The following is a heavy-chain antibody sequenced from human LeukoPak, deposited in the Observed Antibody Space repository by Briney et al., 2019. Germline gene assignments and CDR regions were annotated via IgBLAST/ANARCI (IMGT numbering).Heavy chain of an antibody. V-gene: IGHV4-4*09. Sequence: SETLSLTCTVSGGSISSYYWSWIRQPPGKGLEWIGYIYTSGSTNYNPSLQSRVTISVDTSKNQFSLKLSSVTAADTAVYYCARQGTPYNWFNPWGQGTLVTVSS. CDR1: GGSISSYY. CDR3: ARQGTPYNWFNP. CDR2: IYTSGST. J-gene: IGHJ5*02.